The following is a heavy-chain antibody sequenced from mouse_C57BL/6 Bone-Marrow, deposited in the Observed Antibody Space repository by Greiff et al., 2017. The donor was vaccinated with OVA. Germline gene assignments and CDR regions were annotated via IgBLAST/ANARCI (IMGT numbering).Heavy chain of an antibody. CDR3: ATRSTMVTTGDYYAMDY. D-gene: IGHD2-2*01. Sequence: QVQLQQPGAELVRPGSSVKLSCKASGYTFTSYWMHWVKQRPIQGLEWIGNIDPSDSETHYNQKFKDKATLTVDKSSSTAYMQLSSLTSEDSAVYYCATRSTMVTTGDYYAMDYWGQGTSVTVSS. V-gene: IGHV1-52*01. CDR2: IDPSDSET. CDR1: GYTFTSYW. J-gene: IGHJ4*01.